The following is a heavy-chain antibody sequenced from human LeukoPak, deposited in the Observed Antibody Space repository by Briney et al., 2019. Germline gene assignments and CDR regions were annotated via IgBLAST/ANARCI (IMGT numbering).Heavy chain of an antibody. Sequence: SETLSLTCTVSGGSISSYYWSWIRQPPGKGLEWIGYIYYSGSTNYNPSLKSRVTISVDTSKNQFSLKLSSVTAADTAVYYCAGKGSDYYYYMDVWGKGTTVTVSS. J-gene: IGHJ6*03. CDR3: AGKGSDYYYYMDV. CDR2: IYYSGST. CDR1: GGSISSYY. V-gene: IGHV4-59*08. D-gene: IGHD6-19*01.